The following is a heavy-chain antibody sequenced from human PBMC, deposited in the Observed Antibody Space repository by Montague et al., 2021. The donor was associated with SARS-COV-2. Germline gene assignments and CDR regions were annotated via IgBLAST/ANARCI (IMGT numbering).Heavy chain of an antibody. J-gene: IGHJ6*02. D-gene: IGHD2-2*02. Sequence: SETLSLTCTVSGGSISSSSYYWGWIRQPPGQWLEWIGSIYYSGSTYYNPSLKSRVTISVDTSRNQFSLKLSSVTAAETAVYYCARNYGVVVPAAIYYYYGMEVWGQGTTVTVSS. CDR3: ARNYGVVVPAAIYYYYGMEV. CDR2: IYYSGST. V-gene: IGHV4-39*01. CDR1: GGSISSSSYY.